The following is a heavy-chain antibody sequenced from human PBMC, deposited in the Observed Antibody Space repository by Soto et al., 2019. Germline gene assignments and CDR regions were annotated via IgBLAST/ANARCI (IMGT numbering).Heavy chain of an antibody. D-gene: IGHD3-16*01. CDR2: IGGRGETT. J-gene: IGHJ4*02. CDR3: AKDWGATRGYFDH. CDR1: GFSFYTYA. V-gene: IGHV3-23*01. Sequence: GGSLRLSCVAPGFSFYTYAMSWVRQAPGKGLEWVAAIGGRGETTFYAESVKGRFTISRDNSKDTVYLQMNSLRPEDAAIYYCAKDWGATRGYFDHWGQGALVTVSS.